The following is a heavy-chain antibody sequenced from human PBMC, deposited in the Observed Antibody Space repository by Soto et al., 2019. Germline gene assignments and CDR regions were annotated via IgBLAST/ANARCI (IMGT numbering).Heavy chain of an antibody. D-gene: IGHD3-22*01. V-gene: IGHV4-59*01. CDR3: ARRAYDSSGYYFWFDP. Sequence: SETLSLTWTVSGGSIGSYYWSWIRQPPGKGLEWIGYIYYSGSTNYNPSLKSRVTISVDTSKNQFSLKLSSVTAADTAVYYCARRAYDSSGYYFWFDPWGQGTLVTVSS. CDR1: GGSIGSYY. J-gene: IGHJ5*02. CDR2: IYYSGST.